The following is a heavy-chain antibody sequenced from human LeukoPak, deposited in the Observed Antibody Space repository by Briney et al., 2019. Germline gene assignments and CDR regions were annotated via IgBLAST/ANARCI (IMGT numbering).Heavy chain of an antibody. CDR2: ISSSGSTI. J-gene: IGHJ6*02. Sequence: PEGSLRLSCAASGFTFSSYGMHWVRQAPGKGLEWVSYISSSGSTIYYADSVKGRFTISRDNAKNSLYLQMNSLRAEDTAVYYCANTVTNYYYGMDVWGQGTTVTVSS. CDR3: ANTVTNYYYGMDV. V-gene: IGHV3-48*04. D-gene: IGHD4-11*01. CDR1: GFTFSSYG.